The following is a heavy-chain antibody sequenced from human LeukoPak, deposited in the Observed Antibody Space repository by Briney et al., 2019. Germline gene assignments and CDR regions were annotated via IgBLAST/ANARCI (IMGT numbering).Heavy chain of an antibody. Sequence: GGSLRLSCAASGFTFDDYAMHWVRQAPGKGLEWVSGISWNSGSIGYADPVKGRFTISRDNSKNTLYLQMNSLRAEDTAVYYCAKAPEYWGQGTLVTVSS. J-gene: IGHJ4*02. CDR1: GFTFDDYA. CDR3: AKAPEY. V-gene: IGHV3-9*01. D-gene: IGHD1-14*01. CDR2: ISWNSGSI.